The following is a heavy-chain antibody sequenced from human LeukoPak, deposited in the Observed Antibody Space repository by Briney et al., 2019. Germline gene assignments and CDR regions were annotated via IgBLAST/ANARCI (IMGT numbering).Heavy chain of an antibody. CDR1: GGSISSYY. J-gene: IGHJ3*02. V-gene: IGHV4-59*01. CDR2: IYYSGST. Sequence: PSETLSLTCTISGGSISSYYWSWIRQPPGKGLEWIGYIYYSGSTNYNPSLKSRVTISVDTSKNQFSLKLSSVTAADTAVYYCARDLGFNSGSYHLPDAFDIWGQGTMVTVSS. CDR3: ARDLGFNSGSYHLPDAFDI. D-gene: IGHD1-26*01.